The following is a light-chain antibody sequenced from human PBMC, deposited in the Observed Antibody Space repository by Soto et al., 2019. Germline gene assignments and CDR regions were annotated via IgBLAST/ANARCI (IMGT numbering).Light chain of an antibody. CDR1: SSNIGKNY. CDR3: GAWDSSLSSVV. Sequence: QSVLTQPPSVCAAPGQKVTISCSGSSSNIGKNYVSWYQQLPGTAPKLLIYENNKRPSGIPDRFSGSKSGTSATLGITGLQTGDEADYYCGAWDSSLSSVVFGGGTQLTVL. J-gene: IGLJ7*01. V-gene: IGLV1-51*01. CDR2: ENN.